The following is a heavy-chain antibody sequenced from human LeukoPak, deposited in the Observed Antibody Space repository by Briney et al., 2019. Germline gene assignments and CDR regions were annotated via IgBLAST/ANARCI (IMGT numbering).Heavy chain of an antibody. CDR2: VNEDGSEK. V-gene: IGHV3-7*01. CDR3: ARDNGYYRDY. Sequence: GGSLRLSCAASGFTFSSSWMSWVRQAPGKGLEWVANVNEDGSEKYFVDSVKGRFTISRDNAKNSLYLQMNSLRAEDSAVYYCARDNGYYRDYWGQGTLVTVSS. CDR1: GFTFSSSW. J-gene: IGHJ4*02. D-gene: IGHD2-2*03.